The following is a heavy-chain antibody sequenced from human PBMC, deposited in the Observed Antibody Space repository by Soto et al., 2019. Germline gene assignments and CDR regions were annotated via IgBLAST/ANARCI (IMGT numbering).Heavy chain of an antibody. J-gene: IGHJ6*02. CDR2: IRYDGSNK. D-gene: IGHD3-3*01. V-gene: IGHV3-30*18. CDR1: GFTFSSYA. Sequence: PGGSLRLSCAASGFTFSSYAMSWVRQAPGKGLEWVAGIRYDGSNKYYADSVKGRFTISRDNSKNTLYLQMNSLRAEDTAVYYCAKDLDARFLEWLLSPTNYYGMDVWGQGTTVTVSS. CDR3: AKDLDARFLEWLLSPTNYYGMDV.